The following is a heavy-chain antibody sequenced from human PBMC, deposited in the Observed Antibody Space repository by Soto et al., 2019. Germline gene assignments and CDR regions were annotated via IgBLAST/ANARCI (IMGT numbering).Heavy chain of an antibody. J-gene: IGHJ6*02. V-gene: IGHV4-31*03. CDR3: ARASYDILVRATSGMDV. Sequence: TSETLSLTCTVSGGSISSGGYYWSWIRQHPGKGLEWIGYIYYSGSTYYNPSLKSRVTISVDTSKNQFSLKLSSVTAADTAVYYCARASYDILVRATSGMDVWGQGTTVTVSS. CDR2: IYYSGST. CDR1: GGSISSGGYY. D-gene: IGHD3-9*01.